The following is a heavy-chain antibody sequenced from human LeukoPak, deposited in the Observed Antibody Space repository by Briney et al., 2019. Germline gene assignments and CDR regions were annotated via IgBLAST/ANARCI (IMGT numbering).Heavy chain of an antibody. CDR1: GYTFTSYA. V-gene: IGHV1-46*01. D-gene: IGHD2-21*02. Sequence: ASVKVSCKASGYTFTSYAMNWVRQAPGRGLEWMGIINPSGGNTSYAQKFQGRVTITADESTSTAYMELSSLRSEDTAVYYCAIGAVTTMLWNYMDVWGKGTTVTISS. J-gene: IGHJ6*03. CDR3: AIGAVTTMLWNYMDV. CDR2: INPSGGNT.